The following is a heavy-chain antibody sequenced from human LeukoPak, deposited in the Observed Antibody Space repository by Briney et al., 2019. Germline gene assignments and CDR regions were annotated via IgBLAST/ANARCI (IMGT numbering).Heavy chain of an antibody. J-gene: IGHJ4*02. CDR1: GYTFTSYY. D-gene: IGHD6-13*01. CDR2: INPSGGST. V-gene: IGHV1-46*01. CDR3: TREGAAEAKNFDY. Sequence: ASVKVSCKASGYTFTSYYMHWVRQAPGQGLEWMGIINPSGGSTSYAQKFQDRVVVTRDTSTSTVYMELSSLRSDDTAVYYCTREGAAEAKNFDYWGQGTLVTVSS.